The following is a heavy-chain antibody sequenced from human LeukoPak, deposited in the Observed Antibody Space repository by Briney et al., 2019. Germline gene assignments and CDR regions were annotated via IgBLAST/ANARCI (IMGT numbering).Heavy chain of an antibody. D-gene: IGHD3-22*01. CDR1: GFTFSSYA. J-gene: IGHJ4*02. Sequence: PGGSLRLSCAASGFTFSSYAMSWVRQAPGKGLEWVAVISYDGSNKYYADSVKGRFTISRDNSKNTLYLQINSLRAEDTAVYYCAREGSSGYYVIDYWGQGTLVTVSS. V-gene: IGHV3-30-3*01. CDR2: ISYDGSNK. CDR3: AREGSSGYYVIDY.